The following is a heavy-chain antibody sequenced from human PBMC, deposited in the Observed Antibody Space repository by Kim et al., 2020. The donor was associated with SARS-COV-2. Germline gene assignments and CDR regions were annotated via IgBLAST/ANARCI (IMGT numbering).Heavy chain of an antibody. Sequence: GGSLRLSCAASGFTFDDYAMHWVRQAPGKGLEWVSGISWNSGSIGYADSVKGRFTISRDNAKNSLYLQMNSLRAEDTALYYCAKSLKGTGPIDYWGQGTLVTVSS. CDR3: AKSLKGTGPIDY. CDR2: ISWNSGSI. CDR1: GFTFDDYA. D-gene: IGHD1-1*01. V-gene: IGHV3-9*01. J-gene: IGHJ4*02.